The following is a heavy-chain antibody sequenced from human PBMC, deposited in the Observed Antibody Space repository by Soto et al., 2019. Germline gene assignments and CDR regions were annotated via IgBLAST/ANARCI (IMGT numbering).Heavy chain of an antibody. Sequence: GGSLRLSXAASGFIFRNCSMNWVRQAPGKGLEWVSSFTSSSYIYYAGSVKGRFTISRDNAKNPLYLQMNSLRAEDTAVYYCARDKASSGDYGAYFYYGMDVWGQGTTVTAP. V-gene: IGHV3-21*01. CDR1: GFIFRNCS. J-gene: IGHJ6*02. CDR3: ARDKASSGDYGAYFYYGMDV. CDR2: FTSSSYI. D-gene: IGHD4-17*01.